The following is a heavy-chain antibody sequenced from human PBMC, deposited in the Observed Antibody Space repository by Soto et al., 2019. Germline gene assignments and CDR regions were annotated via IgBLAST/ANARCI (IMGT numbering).Heavy chain of an antibody. J-gene: IGHJ5*02. CDR1: GGSISSGDYY. CDR2: IYYSGST. V-gene: IGHV4-30-4*01. Sequence: SETLSLTCTVSGGSISSGDYYWSWIRQPPGKGLEWIGYIYYSGSTYYNPSLKSRVTISVDTSKNQFSLKLSSVTAADTAVYYCARVSTMTSYNWFDPWGQGTLVTV. D-gene: IGHD3-22*01. CDR3: ARVSTMTSYNWFDP.